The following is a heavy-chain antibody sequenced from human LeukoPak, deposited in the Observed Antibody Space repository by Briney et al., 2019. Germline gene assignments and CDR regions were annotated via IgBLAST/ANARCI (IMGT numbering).Heavy chain of an antibody. CDR1: GIPFSDYY. D-gene: IGHD6-13*01. CDR3: AAGTAADY. Sequence: GESLKISCVVSGIPFSDYYMNWIRQTPGKGLEWISYISASSSYTDYADSVKGRFTISRDNAQNVLFLQMNRLRVEDTAVYYCAAGTAADYWGQGTLVTVSS. CDR2: ISASSSYT. V-gene: IGHV3-11*03. J-gene: IGHJ4*02.